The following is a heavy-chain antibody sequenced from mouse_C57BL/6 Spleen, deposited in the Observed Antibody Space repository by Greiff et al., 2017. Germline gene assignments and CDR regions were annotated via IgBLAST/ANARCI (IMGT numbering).Heavy chain of an antibody. J-gene: IGHJ2*01. CDR1: GYAFTNYL. V-gene: IGHV1-54*01. Sequence: QVQLKESGAELVRPGTSVKVSCKASGYAFTNYLIEWVKQRPGQGLVWIGVINPGSGGTNYNEKFKGKATLTADKSSSTAYMQLSSLTSEDSAVYFCARSTYDALLDYWGQGTTLTVSS. CDR2: INPGSGGT. CDR3: ARSTYDALLDY. D-gene: IGHD2-3*01.